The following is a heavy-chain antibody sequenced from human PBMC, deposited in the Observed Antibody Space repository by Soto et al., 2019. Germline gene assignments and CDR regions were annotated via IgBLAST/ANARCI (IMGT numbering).Heavy chain of an antibody. CDR1: LFTFSSYA. CDR2: IIGSVGNT. V-gene: IGHV3-23*01. CDR3: AKRKYCPSTTCFDY. Sequence: TVWSLRVSCSASLFTFSSYAMSWVLKNPLKLLEFFSAIIGSVGNTYYADSVKGRFTISRDNSKNTLYLQMSSLRAEDTAVYYCAKRKYCPSTTCFDYWGQGTLVTVS. J-gene: IGHJ4*02. D-gene: IGHD2-2*01.